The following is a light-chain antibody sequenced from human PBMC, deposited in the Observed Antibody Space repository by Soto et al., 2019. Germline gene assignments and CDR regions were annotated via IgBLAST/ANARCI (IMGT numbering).Light chain of an antibody. CDR3: QHYNSYSEA. Sequence: IQMTQSPSTLSASVGDSVNITCRASQTISSWLAWYQQKPGKAPKLLIYKASTLKSGVPSRFSGSGSGTEFTLTISSLQPDDFATYYCQHYNSYSEAFGQGTKVDIK. V-gene: IGKV1-5*03. J-gene: IGKJ1*01. CDR1: QTISSW. CDR2: KAS.